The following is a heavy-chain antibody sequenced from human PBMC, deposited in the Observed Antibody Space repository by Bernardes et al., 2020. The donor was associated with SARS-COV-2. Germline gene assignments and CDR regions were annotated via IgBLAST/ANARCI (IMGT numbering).Heavy chain of an antibody. V-gene: IGHV3-64*01. CDR3: ASKPHYGSHFDY. J-gene: IGHJ4*02. CDR2: ISSNGGST. Sequence: GGSLRLSCAASGFTFSSYAMHWVRQAPGKGLEYVSAISSNGGSTYYANSVKGRFTISRDNSKNTLYLQMGSLRAEDMAVYYCASKPHYGSHFDYWGQGTLVTVSS. D-gene: IGHD3-10*01. CDR1: GFTFSSYA.